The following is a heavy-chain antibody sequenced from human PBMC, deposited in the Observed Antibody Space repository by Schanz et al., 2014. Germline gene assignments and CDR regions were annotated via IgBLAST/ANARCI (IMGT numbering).Heavy chain of an antibody. D-gene: IGHD1-26*01. CDR1: GYRFTSNG. CDR2: IGGSDGNT. Sequence: QVQLVQSGAEVKKPGASVKVSCKASGYRFTSNGISWVRQAPGQGLEWMGWIGGSDGNTNFAQKFQGRVTMTTDTSTSTVYMELRSLTSDDSAVYYCARDRDQWDGNYLDYWGQGTLVTVSS. V-gene: IGHV1-18*04. CDR3: ARDRDQWDGNYLDY. J-gene: IGHJ4*02.